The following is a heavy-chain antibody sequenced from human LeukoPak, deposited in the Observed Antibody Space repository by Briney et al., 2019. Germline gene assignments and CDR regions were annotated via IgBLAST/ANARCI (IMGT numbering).Heavy chain of an antibody. Sequence: SVKVSCKASGGTFSSYAISWVRQAPGQGLEWMGGIIPIFGTANYARKFQGRVTITADESTSTAYMELSSLRSEDTAVYYCARGVSKGQNWFDPWGQGTLVTVSS. CDR3: ARGVSKGQNWFDP. CDR2: IIPIFGTA. D-gene: IGHD6-13*01. J-gene: IGHJ5*02. V-gene: IGHV1-69*01. CDR1: GGTFSSYA.